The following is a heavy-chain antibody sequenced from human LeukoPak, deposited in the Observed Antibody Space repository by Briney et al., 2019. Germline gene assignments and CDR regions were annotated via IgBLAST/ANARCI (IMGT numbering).Heavy chain of an antibody. CDR2: VAHKGPTVYSPTLNR. V-gene: IGHV4-34*01. J-gene: IGHJ4*02. CDR3: LLDY. D-gene: IGHD3-22*01. CDR1: GAALSEYY. Sequence: PSETLSLTCAVYGAALSEYYWSWIRQSPGKGLEWIGEVAHKGPTVYSPTLNRKYNPSFKSRVTMSVDPSKNQFSLKLTYCVRQGTNSGYYLLDYWGQGHLVIVSS.